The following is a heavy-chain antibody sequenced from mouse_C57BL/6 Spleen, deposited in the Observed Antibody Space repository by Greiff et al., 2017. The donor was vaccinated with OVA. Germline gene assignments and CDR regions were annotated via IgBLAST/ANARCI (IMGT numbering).Heavy chain of an antibody. V-gene: IGHV1-15*01. J-gene: IGHJ2*01. CDR2: IDPETGGT. CDR1: GYTFTDYE. D-gene: IGHD2-2*01. Sequence: VHLVESGAELVRPGASVTLSCKASGYTFTDYEMHWVKQTPVHGLEWIGAIDPETGGTAYNQKFKGKAILTADKSSSTAYMELRSLTSEDSAVYYCTRGGRLRLGYYFDYWGQGTTLTVSS. CDR3: TRGGRLRLGYYFDY.